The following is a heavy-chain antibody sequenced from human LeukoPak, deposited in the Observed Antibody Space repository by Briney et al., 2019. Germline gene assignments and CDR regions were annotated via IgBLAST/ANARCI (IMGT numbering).Heavy chain of an antibody. CDR2: IHYSGTT. V-gene: IGHV4-39*07. J-gene: IGHJ4*02. D-gene: IGHD2-2*01. CDR3: AKGYCRGNSCYDDRGAFDY. CDR1: GDSIKSSSYY. Sequence: PSETLSLTCTVSGDSIKSSSYYWAWVRQPPGKGLEWIASIHYSGTTYYNPSLKSRVTISVDTSKNQFSLKLSSVTAADTAVYYCAKGYCRGNSCYDDRGAFDYWGQGTLVTVSS.